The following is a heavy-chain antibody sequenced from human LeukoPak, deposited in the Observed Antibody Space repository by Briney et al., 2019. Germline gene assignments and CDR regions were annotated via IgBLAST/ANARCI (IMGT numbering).Heavy chain of an antibody. CDR3: ARGGTLYRGTLLNYFDY. CDR1: GGTFSSYA. J-gene: IGHJ4*02. D-gene: IGHD1-14*01. CDR2: IIPISSTA. V-gene: IGHV1-69*05. Sequence: ASVKVSCKASGGTFSSYAISWVRQAPGQGLEWMGGIIPISSTANYAQKFQGRVTFTTDESTSTAYMELTSLRSEDTAVYYCARGGTLYRGTLLNYFDYWGQGSLVTVSS.